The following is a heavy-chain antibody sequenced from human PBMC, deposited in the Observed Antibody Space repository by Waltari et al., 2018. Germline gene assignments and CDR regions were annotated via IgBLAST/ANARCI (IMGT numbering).Heavy chain of an antibody. CDR3: AREGTAGSGYYYYGMDV. CDR2: IIPILCIA. D-gene: IGHD6-19*01. J-gene: IGHJ6*02. CDR1: GGTFSSYT. V-gene: IGHV1-69*08. Sequence: QVQLVQSGAEVKKPGSSVKVSCKASGGTFSSYTISWVRQAPGQGLEWMGRIIPILCIANYAQKFQGKVTITADKSTSTAYMELSSLRSEDTAVYYCAREGTAGSGYYYYGMDVWGQGTTVTVSS.